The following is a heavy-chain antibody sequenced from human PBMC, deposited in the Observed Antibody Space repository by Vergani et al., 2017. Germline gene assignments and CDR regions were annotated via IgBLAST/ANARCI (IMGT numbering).Heavy chain of an antibody. CDR2: IYHSGST. D-gene: IGHD3-9*01. V-gene: IGHV4-4*03. J-gene: IGHJ6*02. CDR1: GGSISSSNW. CDR3: ARALKLRYSPFGDYYYYGMDV. Sequence: QVQLQESGPGLVKPPGTLSLTCAVSGGSISSSNWWSWVRQPPGKGLQWIGEIYHSGSTNYNPSLKSRVTISVDKSKNQFSLKLSSVTAADTAVYYCARALKLRYSPFGDYYYYGMDVSGQGTTVTVSS.